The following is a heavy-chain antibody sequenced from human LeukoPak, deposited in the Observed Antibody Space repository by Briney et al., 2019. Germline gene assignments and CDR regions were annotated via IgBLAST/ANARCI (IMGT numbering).Heavy chain of an antibody. CDR3: ARVLRYDFWSAYYFDY. V-gene: IGHV1-18*01. Sequence: GASVKVSCKASGYTFNSYDISWVRQAPGQGLEWMAWISTYNGNTNYALKVQGRATMTTATSTSTAYMELRSLRSDDTAVYYCARVLRYDFWSAYYFDYWGQGTLVTVSS. D-gene: IGHD3-3*01. CDR2: ISTYNGNT. CDR1: GYTFNSYD. J-gene: IGHJ4*02.